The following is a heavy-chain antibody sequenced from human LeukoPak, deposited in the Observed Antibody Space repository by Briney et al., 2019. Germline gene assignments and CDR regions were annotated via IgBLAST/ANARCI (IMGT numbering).Heavy chain of an antibody. CDR2: ISSSSSYI. Sequence: GGSLRLSCAASGFTFSSYSMNWVRQAPGKGLEWVSSISSSSSYIYYADSVKGRFTISRDNAKNSLYLQMNSLRAEDTAVYYCAIDLARRGVAFDYWGQGTLVTVSS. CDR1: GFTFSSYS. J-gene: IGHJ4*02. D-gene: IGHD2-15*01. CDR3: AIDLARRGVAFDY. V-gene: IGHV3-21*01.